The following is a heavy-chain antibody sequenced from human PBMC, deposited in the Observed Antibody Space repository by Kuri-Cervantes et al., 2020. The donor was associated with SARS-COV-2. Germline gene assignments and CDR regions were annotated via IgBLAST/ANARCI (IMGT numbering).Heavy chain of an antibody. CDR2: INHSGST. Sequence: GSLRLSCAVYGGSFSGYYWSWIRQPPGKGLEWIGEINHSGSTNYNPSLKSRVTISVDTSKNQFSLKLSSVTAAGTAVYYCARHEWEPYYFDYWGQGTLVTVSS. V-gene: IGHV4-34*01. CDR1: GGSFSGYY. D-gene: IGHD1-26*01. J-gene: IGHJ4*02. CDR3: ARHEWEPYYFDY.